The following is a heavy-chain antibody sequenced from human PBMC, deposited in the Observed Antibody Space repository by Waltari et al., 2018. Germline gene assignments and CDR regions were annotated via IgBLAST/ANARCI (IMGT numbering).Heavy chain of an antibody. CDR3: ATARDEETAMVYFDR. CDR1: GFTVSSDH. V-gene: IGHV3-66*02. CDR2: IEYAGST. Sequence: EVQLVESGGGLVHPGGSLRLSCAASGFTVSSDHMSWVRQAPGGGLGLVSIIEYAGSTYYLDSVRGRFTIARDNSKNTVHLQMNSLRVEDTAIYYCATARDEETAMVYFDRWGQGTLVSVSS. D-gene: IGHD5-18*01. J-gene: IGHJ4*02.